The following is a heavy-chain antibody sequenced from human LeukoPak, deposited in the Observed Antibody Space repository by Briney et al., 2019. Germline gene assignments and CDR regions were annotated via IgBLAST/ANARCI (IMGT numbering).Heavy chain of an antibody. CDR3: ARSSKVTTFGWFDP. J-gene: IGHJ5*02. D-gene: IGHD3-16*01. CDR2: INHSGST. CDR1: GGSFSGYY. V-gene: IGHV4-34*01. Sequence: SETLSLTCAVYGGSFSGYYWSWIRQPPGKGLEWIGEINHSGSTNYNPSLKSRVTISVDTSKNQFSLKLSSVTAADTAVYYCARSSKVTTFGWFDPWGQGTLVTVSS.